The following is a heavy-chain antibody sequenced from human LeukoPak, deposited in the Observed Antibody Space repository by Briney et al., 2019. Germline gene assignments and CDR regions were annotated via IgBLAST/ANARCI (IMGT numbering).Heavy chain of an antibody. CDR1: GDSISSYY. V-gene: IGHV4-59*01. D-gene: IGHD3-3*01. Sequence: SETLSLTCTVSGDSISSYYWSWIRQPPGKGLEWIGYIYYSGSTNYNPSLKSRVTISVDTSKNQSSLKLSSVTPADTAVYYCARDDLRRTDYDFWSGSYYFDYWGQGTLVTVSS. CDR3: ARDDLRRTDYDFWSGSYYFDY. CDR2: IYYSGST. J-gene: IGHJ4*02.